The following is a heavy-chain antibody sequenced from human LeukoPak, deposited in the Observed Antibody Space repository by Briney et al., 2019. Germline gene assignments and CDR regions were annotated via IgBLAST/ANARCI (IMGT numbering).Heavy chain of an antibody. CDR1: GFTFSSYS. CDR2: ISSSSSYI. D-gene: IGHD3-9*01. CDR3: ARGADWLNYFDY. J-gene: IGHJ4*02. V-gene: IGHV3-21*01. Sequence: GGSLRLSCAASGFTFSSYSMNWVRQAPGKGLEWVSSISSSSSYIYYADSVKGRFTISRDNTKNSLYLQMNSLRAEDTAVYYCARGADWLNYFDYWGQGTLVTVSS.